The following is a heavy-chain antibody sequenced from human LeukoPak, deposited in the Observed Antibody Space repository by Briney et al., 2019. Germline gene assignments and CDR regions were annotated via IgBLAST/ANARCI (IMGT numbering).Heavy chain of an antibody. J-gene: IGHJ6*02. V-gene: IGHV4-39*07. CDR3: ARDLPPSGSYLWYYYYGMDV. D-gene: IGHD1-26*01. Sequence: KPSETLALTCTVSGGSISSSSYYWGWIRQPPGKGLEWIGSIYYSGSTYYNPSLKSRVTISVDTSKNQFSLKLSSVTAADTAVYYCARDLPPSGSYLWYYYYGMDVWGQGTTVTVSS. CDR2: IYYSGST. CDR1: GGSISSSSYY.